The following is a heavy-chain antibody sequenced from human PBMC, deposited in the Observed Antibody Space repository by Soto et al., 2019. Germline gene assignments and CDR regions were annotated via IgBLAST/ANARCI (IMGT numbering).Heavy chain of an antibody. CDR3: ARFDDILTGYYIDY. CDR2: IYYSGST. V-gene: IGHV4-39*01. CDR1: GGSISSSSYY. J-gene: IGHJ4*02. Sequence: SETLSLTCTVSGGSISSSSYYWGWIRQPPGKGLEWIGSIYYSGSTYYNPSLKSRVTISVDTSKNQFSLKLSSVTAADTAVYYCARFDDILTGYYIDYWGQGTLVTVSS. D-gene: IGHD3-9*01.